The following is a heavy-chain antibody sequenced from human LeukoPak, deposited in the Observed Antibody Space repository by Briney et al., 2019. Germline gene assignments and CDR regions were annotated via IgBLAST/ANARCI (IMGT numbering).Heavy chain of an antibody. D-gene: IGHD3-10*01. Sequence: SVKVSCKASGGTFGSYAISWVRQAPGQGLEWMGGIIPIFGTANYAQKFQGRVTITADESTSTAYMELSSLRFEDTAVYYCARTYYYGSGSYSHYYGMDVWGQGTTVTASS. CDR2: IIPIFGTA. V-gene: IGHV1-69*13. CDR3: ARTYYYGSGSYSHYYGMDV. CDR1: GGTFGSYA. J-gene: IGHJ6*02.